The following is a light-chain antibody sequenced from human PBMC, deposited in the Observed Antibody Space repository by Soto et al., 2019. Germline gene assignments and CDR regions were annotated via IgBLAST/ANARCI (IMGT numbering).Light chain of an antibody. CDR1: SSDVGDYNY. CDR3: SLYTSSSTLV. Sequence: QSVLTQPASVSGSPGQSITISCTGTSSDVGDYNYVSWYQQQPGKAPKVMIYDVSNRPSGVSNRFSGSKSGNTASLTISGLQAEDEADYYCSLYTSSSTLVFGTGTKVTVL. CDR2: DVS. J-gene: IGLJ1*01. V-gene: IGLV2-14*01.